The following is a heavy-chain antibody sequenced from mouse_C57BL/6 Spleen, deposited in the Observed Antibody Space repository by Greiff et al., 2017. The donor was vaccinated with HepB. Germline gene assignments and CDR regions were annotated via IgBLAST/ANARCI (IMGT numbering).Heavy chain of an antibody. Sequence: VKLQESGAELVRPGTSVKVSCKASGYAFTNYLIEWVKQRPGQGLEWIGVINPGSGGTNYNEKFKGKATLTADKSSSTAYMQLSSLTSEDSAVYFCVTTVVAGDAMDYWGQGTSVTVSS. CDR3: VTTVVAGDAMDY. J-gene: IGHJ4*01. V-gene: IGHV1-54*01. D-gene: IGHD1-1*01. CDR1: GYAFTNYL. CDR2: INPGSGGT.